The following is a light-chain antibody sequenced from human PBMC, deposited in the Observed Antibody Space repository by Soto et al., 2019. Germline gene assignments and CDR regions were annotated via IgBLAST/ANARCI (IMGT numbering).Light chain of an antibody. CDR3: CSYAGRYTYV. J-gene: IGLJ1*01. CDR1: SSDVGGYNY. CDR2: DVS. V-gene: IGLV2-11*01. Sequence: QSALRQLGSVSGSPGQSFTISCTGASSDVGGYNYVSWYQQHPGKAPKLMIYDVSKRPSGVPDRFSGSKSGNTASLTISGLQTEDEADYYCCSYAGRYTYVFGTGTKVTVL.